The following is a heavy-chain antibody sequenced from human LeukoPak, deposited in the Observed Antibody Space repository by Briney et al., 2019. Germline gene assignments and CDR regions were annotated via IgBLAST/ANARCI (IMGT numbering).Heavy chain of an antibody. CDR1: GFTFNDYH. J-gene: IGHJ4*02. D-gene: IGHD6-19*01. CDR2: ISPGGDDI. Sequence: PGGSPRLSCAASGFTFNDYHMNWIRQAPGKGLEWIAYISPGGDDIYFADSVRGRLTLSRDNAKNSLYLQMSSLTAEDTAVYYCASGRDIEVAGPGGYFDHWGQGNLVTVSS. CDR3: ASGRDIEVAGPGGYFDH. V-gene: IGHV3-11*01.